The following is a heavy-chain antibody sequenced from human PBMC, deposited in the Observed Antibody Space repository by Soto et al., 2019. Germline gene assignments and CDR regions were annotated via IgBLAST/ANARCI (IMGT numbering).Heavy chain of an antibody. V-gene: IGHV1-3*01. J-gene: IGHJ4*02. CDR3: ARDQLLWFGELLSLFDY. CDR2: INAGNGNT. Sequence: ASVKVSCKASGYTFTSYAMHWVRQAPGQRLEWMGWINAGNGNTKYSQKFQGRVTITRDTSASTAYMELSSLRSEDTAVYYCARDQLLWFGELLSLFDYWGQGTLVTVSS. D-gene: IGHD3-10*01. CDR1: GYTFTSYA.